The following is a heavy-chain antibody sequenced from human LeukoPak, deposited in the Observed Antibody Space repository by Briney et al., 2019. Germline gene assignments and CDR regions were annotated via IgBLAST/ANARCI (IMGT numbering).Heavy chain of an antibody. J-gene: IGHJ4*02. CDR3: ARALSVRGSDFNY. CDR2: MNPNSGST. D-gene: IGHD3-10*01. Sequence: ASVKVSCKASGYTFTSYDINWVRQATGQGLEWMGWMNPNSGSTGYAQKFQGRVTMTRNTPISTAYMELSSLRSEDTAVYYCARALSVRGSDFNYWGQGTLVTVSS. CDR1: GYTFTSYD. V-gene: IGHV1-8*01.